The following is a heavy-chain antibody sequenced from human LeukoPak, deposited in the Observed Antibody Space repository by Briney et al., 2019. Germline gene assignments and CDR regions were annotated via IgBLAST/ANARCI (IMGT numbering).Heavy chain of an antibody. CDR1: GGPISSYF. V-gene: IGHV4-59*01. J-gene: IGHJ4*02. CDR3: AGPRFCSSKSCYPQY. D-gene: IGHD2-2*01. CDR2: ISYNGIT. Sequence: SETLSLTCSVSGGPISSYFWSWIRQPPGKGLEWIGYISYNGITKYNPSLNSRVTISVDTSNNQFSPKVTSVTAVDTAVYYCAGPRFCSSKSCYPQYWGQGTLVTVSS.